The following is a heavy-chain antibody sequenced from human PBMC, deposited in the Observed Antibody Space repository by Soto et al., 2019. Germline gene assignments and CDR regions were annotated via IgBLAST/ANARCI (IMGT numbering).Heavy chain of an antibody. V-gene: IGHV3-23*01. J-gene: IGHJ4*02. CDR2: IRATGGQT. CDR1: GFTFRNFV. D-gene: IGHD2-21*01. CDR3: AQDRGWGVVSPSHDS. Sequence: EVHLLESGGGVVQPGGSLRLSCAASGFTFRNFVMSWVRQAPGKGLEWVSAIRATGGQTFYADSVKGRFTISRDNSKNMLYLEIDSLGDEDTALYFCAQDRGWGVVSPSHDSWGQGTLVTVSS.